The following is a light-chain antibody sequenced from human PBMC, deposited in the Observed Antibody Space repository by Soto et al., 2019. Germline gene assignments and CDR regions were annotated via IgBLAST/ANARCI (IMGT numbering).Light chain of an antibody. Sequence: IVLTQSPATLSLSPGESATLSCRASQSVRSYLAWYQHKPGQAPRLLIYDTSNRATGVPARFSGSGSGTDFNLTISSLQTEDFATYLCQQSYNTTWTFGQGTKLDIK. CDR2: DTS. J-gene: IGKJ1*01. CDR1: QSVRSY. V-gene: IGKV3-11*01. CDR3: QQSYNTTWT.